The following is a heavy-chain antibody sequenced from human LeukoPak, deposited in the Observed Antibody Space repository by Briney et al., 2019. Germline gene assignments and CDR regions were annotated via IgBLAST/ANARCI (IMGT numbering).Heavy chain of an antibody. V-gene: IGHV1-69*01. D-gene: IGHD6-6*01. J-gene: IGHJ5*02. CDR3: ARDDLRIESIAARHWFDP. Sequence: SVKVSCKASGGTFSSYAISWVRQAPGQGLEWMGGIIPIFGTANYAQKFQGRVTITADESTSTAYMELSSLRSEDTAVYYCARDDLRIESIAARHWFDPWGQGTLVTVSS. CDR1: GGTFSSYA. CDR2: IIPIFGTA.